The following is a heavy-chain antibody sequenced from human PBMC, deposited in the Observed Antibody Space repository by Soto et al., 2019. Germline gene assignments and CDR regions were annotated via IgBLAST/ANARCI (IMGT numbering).Heavy chain of an antibody. Sequence: SAVKVACNPSGGTFSSYAISWVRQAPGQGLEWMGGIIPIFGTANDAQKSQGRVTITADESTSTACRELSSLRSEDTAVYHCASRNRQCTYYDYWGQGTVVGVS. CDR2: IIPIFGTA. D-gene: IGHD1-1*01. CDR1: GGTFSSYA. J-gene: IGHJ4*02. CDR3: ASRNRQCTYYDY. V-gene: IGHV1-69*13.